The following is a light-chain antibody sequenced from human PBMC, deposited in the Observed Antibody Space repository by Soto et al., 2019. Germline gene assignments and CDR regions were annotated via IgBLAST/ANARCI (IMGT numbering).Light chain of an antibody. V-gene: IGKV1-39*01. CDR1: HTASNY. CDR2: DTS. J-gene: IGKJ1*01. CDR3: QQTYTTPRT. Sequence: DTPMAQSPSSLSASVGDRISITCRASHTASNYVNWYQQKPGKAPTLLISDTSTFQSGVPSRFSGSGSGTDFTLTITSLQPEDFAIYYSQQTYTTPRTFGHGTKVAIK.